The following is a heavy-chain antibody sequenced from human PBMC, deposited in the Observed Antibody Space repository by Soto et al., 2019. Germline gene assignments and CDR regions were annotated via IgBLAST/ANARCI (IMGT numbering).Heavy chain of an antibody. V-gene: IGHV5-10-1*01. Sequence: GESLKISCKGSGYSFTSYWISWVRQMPGKGLGWMGRIDPSDSYTNYSPSFQGHVTISADKSISTAYLQWSSLKASDTAMYYCASAAAPEDWFDPWGQGTLVTVSS. CDR2: IDPSDSYT. CDR3: ASAAAPEDWFDP. J-gene: IGHJ5*02. CDR1: GYSFTSYW. D-gene: IGHD2-2*01.